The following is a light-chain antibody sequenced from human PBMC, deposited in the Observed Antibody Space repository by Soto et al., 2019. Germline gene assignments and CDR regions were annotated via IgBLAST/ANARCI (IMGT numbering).Light chain of an antibody. Sequence: QSALAQPASVSGSPGQSITISCTGTSGFVGSFSLVSWYQQHPGKAPKVMISEGHRRPSGVPDRFSGSKSDNTASLTVSGLQAEDEADYYCSSYAGTNNFYVFGTGTKVTVL. CDR3: SSYAGTNNFYV. V-gene: IGLV2-14*02. J-gene: IGLJ1*01. CDR2: EGH. CDR1: SGFVGSFSL.